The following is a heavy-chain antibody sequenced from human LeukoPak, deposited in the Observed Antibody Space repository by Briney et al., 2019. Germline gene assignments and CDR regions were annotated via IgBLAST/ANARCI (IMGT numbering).Heavy chain of an antibody. Sequence: ASVKVSCKASEYAFTGYYIHWVRQAPGQGPERMGWINPNSGGTKYAQKFQGRVTMTRDTSISTAYMELSRLSSDDTAVYYCARDLTTLNYFDYWGQGTLVTVSS. CDR2: INPNSGGT. CDR1: EYAFTGYY. D-gene: IGHD1-14*01. V-gene: IGHV1-2*02. J-gene: IGHJ4*02. CDR3: ARDLTTLNYFDY.